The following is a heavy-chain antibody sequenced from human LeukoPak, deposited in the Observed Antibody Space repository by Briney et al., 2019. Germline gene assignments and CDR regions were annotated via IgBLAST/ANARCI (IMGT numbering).Heavy chain of an antibody. V-gene: IGHV1-46*01. CDR1: GYTFTSYY. CDR3: ATLNCSSTSCQRNPFDY. J-gene: IGHJ4*02. Sequence: ASVTVSCKASGYTFTSYYMHWVRQAPGQGLEWMGITNPSGGSTSYAQKFQGRVTMTRDTSTSTVYMELSSLGSEDTAVYYCATLNCSSTSCQRNPFDYWGQGTLVTVSS. CDR2: TNPSGGST. D-gene: IGHD2-2*01.